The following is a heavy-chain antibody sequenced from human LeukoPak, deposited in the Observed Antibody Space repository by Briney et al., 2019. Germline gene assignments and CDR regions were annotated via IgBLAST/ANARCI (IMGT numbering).Heavy chain of an antibody. J-gene: IGHJ4*02. CDR2: INAGNGNT. CDR3: ARDRTTGASYFDY. Sequence: EASVKVSCKASGYTFTSYAMHWVRQAPGQRLEWMGWINAGNGNTKYSQKFQGRVTITRDTSASTAYMELSSLRSEDTAVYCCARDRTTGASYFDYWGQGTLVTVSS. CDR1: GYTFTSYA. V-gene: IGHV1-3*01. D-gene: IGHD1-26*01.